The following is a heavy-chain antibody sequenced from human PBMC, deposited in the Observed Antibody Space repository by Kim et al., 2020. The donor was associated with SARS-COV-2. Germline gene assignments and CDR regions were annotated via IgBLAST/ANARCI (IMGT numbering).Heavy chain of an antibody. J-gene: IGHJ6*01. CDR2: ISYDGSNK. Sequence: WGSLRLSCAASGFTFSSYAMHWVRQAPGKGLEWVAVISYDGSNKYYADSVKGRFTISRDNSKNTLYLQINSLRAEDTAVYYCAREGQDIFDRDYYGMDV. CDR1: GFTFSSYA. D-gene: IGHD2-15*01. V-gene: IGHV3-30*04. CDR3: AREGQDIFDRDYYGMDV.